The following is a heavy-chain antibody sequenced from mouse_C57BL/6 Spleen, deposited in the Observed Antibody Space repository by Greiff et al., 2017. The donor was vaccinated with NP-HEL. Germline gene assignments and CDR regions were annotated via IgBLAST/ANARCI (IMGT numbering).Heavy chain of an antibody. CDR1: GYTFTSYW. V-gene: IGHV1-69*01. J-gene: IGHJ1*03. CDR2: IDPSDSYT. CDR3: ARFGYYGSSWYFDV. Sequence: QVQLQQSGAELVMPGASVKLSCKASGYTFTSYWMHWVKQRPGQGLEWIGEIDPSDSYTNYNQKFKGKSTLTVDKSSSTAYMQLSSLTSEDSAVYYCARFGYYGSSWYFDVWGTGTTVTVSS. D-gene: IGHD1-1*01.